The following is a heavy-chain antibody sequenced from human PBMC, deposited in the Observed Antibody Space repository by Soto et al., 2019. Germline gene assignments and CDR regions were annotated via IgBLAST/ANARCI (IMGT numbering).Heavy chain of an antibody. CDR2: ISYHGSDK. V-gene: IGHV3-30*18. CDR3: AKDHFTTTVTTVGY. J-gene: IGHJ4*02. CDR1: GFTFSNYG. D-gene: IGHD4-17*01. Sequence: QVQLVESGGGVVQPGRSLRLSCAASGFTFSNYGMHWVRQAPGKGLEWVAVISYHGSDKYYADSVKGRFTISRDNSKNTLYLQMDSLRAEDTAVYYWAKDHFTTTVTTVGYWGQGTLVTVSS.